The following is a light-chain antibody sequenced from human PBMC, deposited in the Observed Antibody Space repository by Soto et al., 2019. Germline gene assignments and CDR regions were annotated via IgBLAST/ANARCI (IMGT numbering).Light chain of an antibody. CDR2: LGT. V-gene: IGKV2-28*01. CDR3: MQSLQTPPT. CDR1: QSLLYSNGDNY. J-gene: IGKJ4*02. Sequence: IGMTQSPLSLPVTPGELASISCRSSQSLLYSNGDNYLVWYLQRPGQSPQLLISLGTNRAAGVPDRFSGSGRGTDFTLKISRVEAEDVGVYYCMQSLQTPPTCGGGLKVEIK.